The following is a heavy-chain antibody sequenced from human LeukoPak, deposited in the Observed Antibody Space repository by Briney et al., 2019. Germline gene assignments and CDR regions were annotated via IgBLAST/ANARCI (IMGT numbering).Heavy chain of an antibody. CDR2: INWNGGGT. Sequence: GGSLRLSCAATGYSFKDYGMHWVRQPPGKGLEGVSAINWNGGGTDYADSVKGRFTIFRDNAKNSLYLQLSSLRPEDTALYYCAKHLTATNTYIFFGLDVWGQGTSVTVSS. V-gene: IGHV3-9*01. D-gene: IGHD1-26*01. CDR3: AKHLTATNTYIFFGLDV. CDR1: GYSFKDYG. J-gene: IGHJ6*02.